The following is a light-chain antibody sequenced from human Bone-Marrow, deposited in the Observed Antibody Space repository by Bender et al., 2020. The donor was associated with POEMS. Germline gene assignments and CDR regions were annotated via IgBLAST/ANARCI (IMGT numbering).Light chain of an antibody. J-gene: IGLJ2*01. V-gene: IGLV3-1*01. Sequence: SFELTQPPSVSVSPGQTASIPCSGDKLGDMYVCLYQQKPGQSPSLVIYQDVKRPSGIPERFSGSNSGNTATLTISGTQAMDEAAYYCQAWDRSTQSIFGGGTKLTVL. CDR3: QAWDRSTQSI. CDR1: KLGDMY. CDR2: QDV.